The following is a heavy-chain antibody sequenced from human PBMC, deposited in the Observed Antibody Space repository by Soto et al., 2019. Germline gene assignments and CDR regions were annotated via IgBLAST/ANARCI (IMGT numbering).Heavy chain of an antibody. CDR3: TKASSDYLHMDV. CDR2: ITGSGGDT. D-gene: IGHD4-17*01. CDR1: GFTFSSFP. V-gene: IGHV3-23*01. J-gene: IGHJ6*02. Sequence: EVQLLESGGGLVQPGGSLRLSCAASGFTFSSFPMRWVRQAPGQGLEWVSTITGSGGDTYYADSVKGRFTISRDNSKNTLYLQMSSLRAEDTALYYCTKASSDYLHMDVWGPGATVTVSS.